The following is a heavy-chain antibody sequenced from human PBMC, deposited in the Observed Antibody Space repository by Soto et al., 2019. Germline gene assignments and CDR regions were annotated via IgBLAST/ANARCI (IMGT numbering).Heavy chain of an antibody. V-gene: IGHV3-23*01. J-gene: IGHJ6*04. CDR2: ISGSGGIT. CDR1: VFTFSSYA. D-gene: IGHD3-10*01. CDR3: ARARRGEPYYYTMDI. Sequence: PVGSLRLSCISSVFTFSSYAMTWVRHFPGKWLEWVSDISGSGGITYYADSVKGRFTISRDNSKNTLNLQMNSLRADDTAVYYCARARRGEPYYYTMDIWGKGTKVTFXS.